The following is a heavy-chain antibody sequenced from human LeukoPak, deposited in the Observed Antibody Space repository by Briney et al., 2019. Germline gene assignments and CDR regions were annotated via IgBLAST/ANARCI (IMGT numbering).Heavy chain of an antibody. CDR2: INPSGGST. Sequence: ASVKVSCKASGYTFTSYYMHWVRQAPGQGLEWMGIINPSGGSTSYAQKFQGRVTMTRDMSTSTVYMELSSLRSEDTAVYYCARGRNYYDSSGYYEGDAFDIWGQGTMVTVSS. J-gene: IGHJ3*02. CDR1: GYTFTSYY. CDR3: ARGRNYYDSSGYYEGDAFDI. D-gene: IGHD3-22*01. V-gene: IGHV1-46*01.